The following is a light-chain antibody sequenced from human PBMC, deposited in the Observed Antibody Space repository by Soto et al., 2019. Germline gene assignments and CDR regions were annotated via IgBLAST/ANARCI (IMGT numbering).Light chain of an antibody. J-gene: IGKJ1*01. V-gene: IGKV3-15*01. CDR3: QQYTNWWT. Sequence: EVVMTQSPATLSVSPGERATLSCRASQSVSNNLAWYQQKPGQAPRLLIYGASTRATVLPARFSGSGSGTACTPTSTPRPSEDFAVCSWQQYTNWWTLGPGTKCENK. CDR2: GAS. CDR1: QSVSNN.